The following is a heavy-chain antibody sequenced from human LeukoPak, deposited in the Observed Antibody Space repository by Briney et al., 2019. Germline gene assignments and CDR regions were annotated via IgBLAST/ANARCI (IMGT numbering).Heavy chain of an antibody. Sequence: ASVKVSCKASGYTFTSYGISWVRQAPGQGLEWMGWISAYNGNTNYAQKLQGRVTMTTDTSTSTAYMELRSLRSDDTAVYYCARHLTAAGTNYFDYWGQGTLVTVSP. V-gene: IGHV1-18*01. J-gene: IGHJ4*02. CDR3: ARHLTAAGTNYFDY. CDR1: GYTFTSYG. D-gene: IGHD6-13*01. CDR2: ISAYNGNT.